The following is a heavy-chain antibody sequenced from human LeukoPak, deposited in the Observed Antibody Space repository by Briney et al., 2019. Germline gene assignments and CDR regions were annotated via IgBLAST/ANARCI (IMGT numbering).Heavy chain of an antibody. V-gene: IGHV4-4*02. Sequence: SGTLSLTCAVSGGSISSSNWWSWVRKPPGKGLEWIGEIYHSGSTNYNPSLKSRVTISVDKSENQFSLKLSSVTAADTAEYYCARGRIAAAGEFDYWGQGTLVTVSS. D-gene: IGHD6-13*01. J-gene: IGHJ4*02. CDR1: GGSISSSNW. CDR3: ARGRIAAAGEFDY. CDR2: IYHSGST.